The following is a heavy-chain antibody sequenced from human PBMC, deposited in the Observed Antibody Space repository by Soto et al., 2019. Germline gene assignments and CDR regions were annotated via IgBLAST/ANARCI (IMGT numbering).Heavy chain of an antibody. V-gene: IGHV3-33*06. CDR3: GKERRGSGWFVCNY. J-gene: IGHJ4*02. D-gene: IGHD6-19*01. CDR1: GFTFSSYG. CDR2: IWYDGSNK. Sequence: GGSLRLSCAASGFTFSSYGMHWVRQAPGKGLEWVAAIWYDGSNKYYADSVKGRFTISRDNSKNTLNLQMNSLRAEDTAVYYCGKERRGSGWFVCNYWGQGVLVTVSS.